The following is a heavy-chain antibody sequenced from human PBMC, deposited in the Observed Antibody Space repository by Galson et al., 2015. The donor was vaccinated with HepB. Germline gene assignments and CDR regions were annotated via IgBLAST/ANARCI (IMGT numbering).Heavy chain of an antibody. Sequence: SLRLSCAASGFAFSDYHMTWIRQAPGKGLGWVSYIGSNGRTIFYADSVKGRFTISRDSSKNTLDLQMDSLRAGDTAVYYCVRGEYGRGWPDWGQGILVTVSS. J-gene: IGHJ1*01. V-gene: IGHV3-11*01. CDR2: IGSNGRTI. CDR1: GFAFSDYH. CDR3: VRGEYGRGWPD. D-gene: IGHD6-19*01.